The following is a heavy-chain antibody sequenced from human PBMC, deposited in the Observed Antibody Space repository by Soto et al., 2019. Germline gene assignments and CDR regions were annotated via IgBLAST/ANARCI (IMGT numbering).Heavy chain of an antibody. CDR3: ARDLMYYDILTGYAAFDI. Sequence: VQLVESGGGLVQPGGSLRLSCAASGFTVSSNYMSLVRQAPGKGLECVSIIYTSGTTYYADSVKGRFTVSRHNSKNTLFIKMKSLRAEDTAVHYCARDLMYYDILTGYAAFDIWGQGTWVTVSS. D-gene: IGHD3-9*01. CDR2: IYTSGTT. V-gene: IGHV3-53*04. CDR1: GFTVSSNY. J-gene: IGHJ3*02.